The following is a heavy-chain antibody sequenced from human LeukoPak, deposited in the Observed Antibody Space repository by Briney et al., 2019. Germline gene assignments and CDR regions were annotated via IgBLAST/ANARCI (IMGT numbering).Heavy chain of an antibody. CDR3: ARTIVIRAGFDN. J-gene: IGHJ4*02. Sequence: SETLSLTCTVSGGSISSYYWSWIRQPAGKGLEWIGRIYTSGSTNYNPSLKSRVTISVDTSKNHFSLKLTSVTAADTAVYYCARTIVIRAGFDNWGPGTLVSVSS. D-gene: IGHD2/OR15-2a*01. CDR1: GGSISSYY. V-gene: IGHV4-4*07. CDR2: IYTSGST.